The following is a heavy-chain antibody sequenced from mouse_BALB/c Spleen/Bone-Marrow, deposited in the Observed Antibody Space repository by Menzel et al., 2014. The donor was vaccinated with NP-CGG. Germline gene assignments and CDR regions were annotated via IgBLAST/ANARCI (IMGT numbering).Heavy chain of an antibody. D-gene: IGHD1-1*01. J-gene: IGHJ1*01. CDR3: AREGGYYYGSSPYFDV. CDR1: GYSLTGYS. V-gene: IGHV1-20*02. Sequence: VQLQQSGPELVKPGASVKISCKASGYSLTGYSMNWVMQSHGKSLEWIGRINPYNGDTFYNQKFKGKATLTVDKSSSTAHMELRSLASEDSAVYYCAREGGYYYGSSPYFDVWGAGTTVTVSS. CDR2: INPYNGDT.